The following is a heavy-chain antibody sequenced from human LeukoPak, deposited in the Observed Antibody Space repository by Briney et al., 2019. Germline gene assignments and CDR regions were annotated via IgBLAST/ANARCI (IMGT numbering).Heavy chain of an antibody. CDR2: ITGNTGVT. CDR3: ARVASMGPFDY. V-gene: IGHV3-23*01. CDR1: GFTFSSFT. J-gene: IGHJ4*02. Sequence: GGSLRLSCAASGFTFSSFTMGWVRQAPGKGLEWVSAITGNTGVTNYAGSVKGRFTISRDNSKNILFLQMSSLRDEDTAVYYCARVASMGPFDYWGQGTLVTVSS. D-gene: IGHD5-12*01.